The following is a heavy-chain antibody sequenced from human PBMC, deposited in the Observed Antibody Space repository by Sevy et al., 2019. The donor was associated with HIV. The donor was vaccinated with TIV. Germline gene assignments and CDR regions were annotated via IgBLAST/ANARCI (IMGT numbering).Heavy chain of an antibody. V-gene: IGHV4-39*01. J-gene: IGHJ5*02. CDR1: VGSISSSSYY. CDR2: IYYSGST. CDR3: ARCITMIVVVGFDWFDP. D-gene: IGHD3-22*01. Sequence: SDTLSLTCTVSVGSISSSSYYWGWIRQPPGKGLEWIGSIYYSGSTYYNPSLKSRVTISVDTSKNQFSLKLSSVTAADTAVYYCARCITMIVVVGFDWFDPWGQGTLVTVSS.